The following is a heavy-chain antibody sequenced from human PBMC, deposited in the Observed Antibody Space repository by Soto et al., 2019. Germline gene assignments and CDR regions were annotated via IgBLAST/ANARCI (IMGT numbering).Heavy chain of an antibody. J-gene: IGHJ2*01. CDR3: ARDRDCGTGGNCHPEWYFDY. V-gene: IGHV1-18*01. Sequence: VQLVQSGAEVKEPGASVKVSCKASGYTFINFGITWVRQAPGQGLEWVGWISTDKGYTTYAEKSMSRATITADTDTNTACMALSGLNADDTAVYYCARDRDCGTGGNCHPEWYFDYWGRGTLVAVSS. D-gene: IGHD2-8*02. CDR2: ISTDKGYT. CDR1: GYTFINFG.